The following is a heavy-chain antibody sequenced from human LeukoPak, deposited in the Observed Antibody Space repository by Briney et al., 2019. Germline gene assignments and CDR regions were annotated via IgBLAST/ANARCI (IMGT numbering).Heavy chain of an antibody. J-gene: IGHJ4*02. CDR1: GYTFTIFD. D-gene: IGHD7-27*01. CDR2: MKSNNGHT. CDR3: ARGPPNWGMVGY. V-gene: IGHV1-8*01. Sequence: VASVTVSFTASGYTFTIFDFNWVRQATGQGLEWMGWMKSNNGHTGYAQKFQGRVTMTRDTSISTAYMELSSLTFEDTAVYYCARGPPNWGMVGYWGQGTLVTVSS.